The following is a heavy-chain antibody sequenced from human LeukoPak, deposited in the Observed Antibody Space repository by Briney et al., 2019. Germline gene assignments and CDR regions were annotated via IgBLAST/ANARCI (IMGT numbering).Heavy chain of an antibody. CDR1: GFNFDDYT. D-gene: IGHD3/OR15-3a*01. V-gene: IGHV3-9*01. CDR3: TRRDYNDFLTGPDV. Sequence: GGSLRLSCIASGFNFDDYTIHWVRQVPGKGLEWVSGISWNSGNIGYADSVKGRFTISRDNAKNSLYLQMNSLRAEDTAVYYCTRRDYNDFLTGPDVWGKGTTVTVSS. CDR2: ISWNSGNI. J-gene: IGHJ6*04.